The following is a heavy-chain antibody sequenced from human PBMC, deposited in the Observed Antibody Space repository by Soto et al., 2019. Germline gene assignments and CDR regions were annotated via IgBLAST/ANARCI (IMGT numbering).Heavy chain of an antibody. D-gene: IGHD7-27*01. CDR3: ATGYYFDY. J-gene: IGHJ4*02. V-gene: IGHV3-7*01. CDR2: IKQDGSEK. Sequence: GGSLRLSCAVSGFNFRDFWMSWVRQAPGKGLEWVANIKQDGSEKYYVDSVKGRFTVSRDNAKNSLYLQMNSLRAEDTAVYYCATGYYFDYWGQGTLVTVSS. CDR1: GFNFRDFW.